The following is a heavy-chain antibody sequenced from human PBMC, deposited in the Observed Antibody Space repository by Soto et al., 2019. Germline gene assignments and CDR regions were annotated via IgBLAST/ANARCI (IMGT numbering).Heavy chain of an antibody. CDR1: GFTFSSYT. D-gene: IGHD2-8*01. Sequence: RGSLRLSCAASGFTFSSYTMNLVRQAPGKGLEWVSSISDSGYYIYYADSLKGRFTISRDNAKNSLYLQMNSLRAEDTALYYCARGCTNGVCYLTPGFYYGMDFWGRGTSVTVSS. CDR2: ISDSGYYI. V-gene: IGHV3-21*01. CDR3: ARGCTNGVCYLTPGFYYGMDF. J-gene: IGHJ6*02.